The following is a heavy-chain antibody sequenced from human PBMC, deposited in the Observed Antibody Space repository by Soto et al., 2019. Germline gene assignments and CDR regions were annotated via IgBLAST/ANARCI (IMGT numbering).Heavy chain of an antibody. CDR2: ISRSGDIT. J-gene: IGHJ6*02. D-gene: IGHD3-16*01. V-gene: IGHV3-23*01. CDR1: GSYFSAYA. Sequence: EVQLSESGGGLVQIGGSLRLSCAASGSYFSAYAMNWVRQAPGKGLEWVSAISRSGDITYYADSVTGRFSISRDNSKNTRYPQMNSLRAEATAVYYCAKGGFWVHYGMDVWGQGTTVTVSS. CDR3: AKGGFWVHYGMDV.